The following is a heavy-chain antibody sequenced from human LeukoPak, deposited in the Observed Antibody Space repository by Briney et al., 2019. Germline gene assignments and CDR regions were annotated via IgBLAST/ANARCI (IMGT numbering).Heavy chain of an antibody. CDR3: ARDRATVVITTVDY. D-gene: IGHD4-23*01. Sequence: ASVKVSCKASGYSSTNYGISWVRQAPGQGLEWMGWIHIYRGNTNYAQKFQGRVTMTTDTSTSTVYMEVRGLRSDDTAVYYCARDRATVVITTVDYWGQGTLVTVSS. J-gene: IGHJ4*02. V-gene: IGHV1-18*01. CDR1: GYSSTNYG. CDR2: IHIYRGNT.